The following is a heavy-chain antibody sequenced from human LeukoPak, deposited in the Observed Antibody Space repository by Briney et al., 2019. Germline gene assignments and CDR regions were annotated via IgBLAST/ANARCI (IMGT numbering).Heavy chain of an antibody. CDR3: ARAESGYSGYYMDV. CDR2: ISSSSSTI. J-gene: IGHJ6*03. D-gene: IGHD2-15*01. CDR1: GFTFSSYG. Sequence: GGSLRLSCAASGFTFSSYGMNWVRQAPGKGLEWVSYISSSSSTIYYADSVKGRFTISRDNAKNSLYLQMNSLRAEDTAVYYCARAESGYSGYYMDVWGKGTTVTVSS. V-gene: IGHV3-48*01.